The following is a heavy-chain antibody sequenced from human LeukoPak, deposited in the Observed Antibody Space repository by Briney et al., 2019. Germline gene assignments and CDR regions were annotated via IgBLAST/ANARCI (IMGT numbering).Heavy chain of an antibody. J-gene: IGHJ4*02. CDR2: IYSGGST. V-gene: IGHV3-53*01. CDR3: ARSYYDNSGEL. CDR1: GFTVSSNY. D-gene: IGHD3-22*01. Sequence: GGSLRLSCAASGFTVSSNYMSWVRQAPGKGLEWVSVIYSGGSTYYADSVKGRFTISRDNSKNTLYLQMNSLRAEDTAVYYCARSYYDNSGELWGQGTLVTVSS.